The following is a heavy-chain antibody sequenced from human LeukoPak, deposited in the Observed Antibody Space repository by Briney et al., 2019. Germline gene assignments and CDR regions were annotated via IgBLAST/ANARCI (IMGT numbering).Heavy chain of an antibody. D-gene: IGHD2-2*01. CDR3: ARGVTGRYCSTTSCHWRGWFDP. V-gene: IGHV1-8*02. Sequence: GASVKVSCKASRYTFIGYYIHWMRQAPGQGLEWMGWMNPNSGNTGYAQKFQGRVTMTRNTSISTAYMELSSLKSEDTAVYYCARGVTGRYCSTTSCHWRGWFDPWGQGTLVTVSS. CDR2: MNPNSGNT. J-gene: IGHJ5*02. CDR1: RYTFIGYY.